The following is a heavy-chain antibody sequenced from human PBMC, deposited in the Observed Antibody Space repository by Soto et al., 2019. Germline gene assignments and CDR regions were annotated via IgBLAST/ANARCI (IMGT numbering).Heavy chain of an antibody. CDR1: GYSYTSYW. CDR3: VRRAEGRPGDGYYYVALDV. D-gene: IGHD6-6*01. V-gene: IGHV5-51*01. CDR2: INPADSGT. Sequence: PGESLKISCMGSGYSYTSYWIGWVRQRPGRGLEWMGIINPADSGTNYSPSFQGQVTISADRSTSTAFLQWSSLKASDTAMYYCVRRAEGRPGDGYYYVALDVWGQGTTVTVSS. J-gene: IGHJ6*02.